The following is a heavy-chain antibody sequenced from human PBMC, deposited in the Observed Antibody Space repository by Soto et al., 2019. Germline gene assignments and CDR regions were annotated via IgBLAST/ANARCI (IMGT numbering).Heavy chain of an antibody. J-gene: IGHJ4*02. D-gene: IGHD3-22*01. Sequence: GESLKISCAASGFTFSSYAMHWVRQAPGKGLEWVAVISYDGSNKYYADSVKGRFTISRDNSKNTLYLQMNSLRAEDTAVYYCARGSNYYDSSGYLDYWGQGTLVTVSS. CDR3: ARGSNYYDSSGYLDY. CDR2: ISYDGSNK. CDR1: GFTFSSYA. V-gene: IGHV3-30-3*01.